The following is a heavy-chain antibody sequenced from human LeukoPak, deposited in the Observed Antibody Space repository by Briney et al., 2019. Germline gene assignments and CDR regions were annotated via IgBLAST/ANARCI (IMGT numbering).Heavy chain of an antibody. CDR2: MNPNSGNT. CDR3: AKGGDWFDP. V-gene: IGHV1-8*03. Sequence: ASVKVSCKASGYTFTSYDVNWVRQATGQGLEWMGWMNPNSGNTGYAQKFQGRVTISRNTSITTAYMELSGLISEDTALYYCAKGGDWFDPWGQGTLVTVSS. J-gene: IGHJ5*02. CDR1: GYTFTSYD.